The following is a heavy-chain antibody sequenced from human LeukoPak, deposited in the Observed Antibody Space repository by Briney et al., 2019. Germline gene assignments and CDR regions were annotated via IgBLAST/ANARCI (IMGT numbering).Heavy chain of an antibody. V-gene: IGHV3-23*01. Sequence: GGSLRLSCAASGFTFSSYAMSWVRQAPGKGLEGVSAISGSGGSTYYADSVKGRFTISRDNSKNTLYLQMNSLRAEDTAVYYCAKGGHYYDTSGYFDYWGQGTLVTVSS. CDR3: AKGGHYYDTSGYFDY. CDR2: ISGSGGST. J-gene: IGHJ4*02. CDR1: GFTFSSYA. D-gene: IGHD3-22*01.